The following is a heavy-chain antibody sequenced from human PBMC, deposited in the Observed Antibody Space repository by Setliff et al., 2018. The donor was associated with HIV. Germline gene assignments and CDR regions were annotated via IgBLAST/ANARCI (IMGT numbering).Heavy chain of an antibody. D-gene: IGHD1-26*01. CDR2: IYHSGST. V-gene: IGHV4-38-2*02. CDR3: ARVVGADDAFAF. J-gene: IGHJ3*01. CDR1: GYSISSGYY. Sequence: SETLSLTCTVSGYSISSGYYWGWTRQPPGKGLEWIGSIYHSGSTYYNPSLKSRVTISVDTSKNQFSLKLSSVTAADTAVYYCARVVGADDAFAFWGQGTMVTVSS.